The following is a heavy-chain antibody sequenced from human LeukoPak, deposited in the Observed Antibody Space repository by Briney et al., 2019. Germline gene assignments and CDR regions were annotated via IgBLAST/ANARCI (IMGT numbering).Heavy chain of an antibody. CDR1: GYTFTGYY. CDR2: INPNSGGT. D-gene: IGHD2-21*02. Sequence: ASVTVSCKAAGYTFTGYYMHWGRHPPGQGLEWMGWINPNSGGTNYAQKFQGRVTMTRDTSISTAYMELSRLRSDDTAVYYCARGDGSDFDYWAQGTLVSVSS. J-gene: IGHJ4*02. V-gene: IGHV1-2*02. CDR3: ARGDGSDFDY.